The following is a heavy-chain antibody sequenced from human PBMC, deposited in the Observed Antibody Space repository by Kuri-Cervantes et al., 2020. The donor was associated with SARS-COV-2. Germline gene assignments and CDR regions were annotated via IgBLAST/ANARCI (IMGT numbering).Heavy chain of an antibody. Sequence: ETLSLTCAASGFTFSSYALNWVRQAPGRGLKWVSIIDDSGVNTYYADSVKGRFTISRDNSKNTLYLQMNNLRADDTAGYYCARSQGEWDLLVPIAYWGRGTLVTVSS. V-gene: IGHV3-23*01. CDR1: GFTFSSYA. J-gene: IGHJ4*02. CDR3: ARSQGEWDLLVPIAY. CDR2: IDDSGVNT. D-gene: IGHD1-26*01.